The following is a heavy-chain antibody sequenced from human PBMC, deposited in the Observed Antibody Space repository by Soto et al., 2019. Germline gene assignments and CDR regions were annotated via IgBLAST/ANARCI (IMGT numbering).Heavy chain of an antibody. Sequence: GGSLRLSCEASGFRFSGVIMNWLRQFPGKGLEWVASISSGSSDTWYADSVKGRFIISRDNAQNSLFLQMNTLRPEDTAMYYCARAAYWGPGTQVPVSP. V-gene: IGHV3-21*01. CDR2: ISSGSSDT. CDR3: ARAAY. J-gene: IGHJ4*02. CDR1: GFRFSGVI.